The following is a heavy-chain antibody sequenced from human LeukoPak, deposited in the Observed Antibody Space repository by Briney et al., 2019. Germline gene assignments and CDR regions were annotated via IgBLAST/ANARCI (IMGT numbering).Heavy chain of an antibody. CDR2: IYSGGST. D-gene: IGHD2-15*01. CDR3: ARGSKDRYPDY. CDR1: GFTFSIYS. Sequence: GGSLRLSCAASGFTFSIYSMNWVRQAPGKGLEWVSVIYSGGSTYYADSVKGRFTISRDNSKNTLYLQMNSLRAEDTAVYYCARGSKDRYPDYWGQGTLVTVSS. V-gene: IGHV3-53*01. J-gene: IGHJ4*02.